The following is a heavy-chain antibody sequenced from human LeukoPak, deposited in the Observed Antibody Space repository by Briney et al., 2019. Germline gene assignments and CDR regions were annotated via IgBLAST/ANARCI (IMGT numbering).Heavy chain of an antibody. CDR3: ARDPRGGSHLTYSSSSAVDY. Sequence: PGGSLRLSCAASGFTLSSYAMHWVRQAPGKGLEWVAVISYDGSNKYYADSVKGRFTISRDNSKNTLYLQMNSLRAEDTAVYYCARDPRGGSHLTYSSSSAVDYWGQGTLVTVSS. J-gene: IGHJ4*02. CDR2: ISYDGSNK. CDR1: GFTLSSYA. V-gene: IGHV3-30-3*01. D-gene: IGHD6-6*01.